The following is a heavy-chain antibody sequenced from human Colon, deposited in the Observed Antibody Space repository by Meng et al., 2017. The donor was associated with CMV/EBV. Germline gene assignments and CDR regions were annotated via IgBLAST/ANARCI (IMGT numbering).Heavy chain of an antibody. J-gene: IGHJ5*02. D-gene: IGHD3-9*01. CDR1: GFSFDSHT. CDR2: VSSDGINM. Sequence: GESLKISCAASGFSFDSHTIHWMRQAPGKGPEWVAFVSSDGINMYYVDSVKGRFTISRDNSKSTLYLQMNSLRTEDTAVYYCARDYWALDVSHFDTWGQGVLVTVSS. V-gene: IGHV3-30-3*01. CDR3: ARDYWALDVSHFDT.